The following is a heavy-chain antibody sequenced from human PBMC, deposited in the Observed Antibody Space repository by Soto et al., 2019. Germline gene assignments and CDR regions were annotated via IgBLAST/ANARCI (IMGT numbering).Heavy chain of an antibody. V-gene: IGHV1-18*01. J-gene: IGHJ4*02. Sequence: SVKVSWKASGYTFTGYGIGWVRQAPGQGLEWMGWISAYNANTNYAQKLQGRVTMTTDTSTSTSYMELRSLRSDDTAVYFCARDRLGATGDYWGQGTLVTVSS. CDR3: ARDRLGATGDY. D-gene: IGHD1-26*01. CDR2: ISAYNANT. CDR1: GYTFTGYG.